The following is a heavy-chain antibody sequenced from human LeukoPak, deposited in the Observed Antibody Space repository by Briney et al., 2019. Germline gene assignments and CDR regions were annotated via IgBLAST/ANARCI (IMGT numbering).Heavy chain of an antibody. Sequence: PGGSLRLSCAASGITFSSYAMSWVRQAPGKGPEWVSVISGSGAGTYYTDSVKGRFTISRDNSKNTLYLQMNSLRAEDTAVYYCAKDRGEVPARGWFDPWGQGTLVTVSS. D-gene: IGHD2-2*01. J-gene: IGHJ5*02. CDR1: GITFSSYA. V-gene: IGHV3-23*01. CDR2: ISGSGAGT. CDR3: AKDRGEVPARGWFDP.